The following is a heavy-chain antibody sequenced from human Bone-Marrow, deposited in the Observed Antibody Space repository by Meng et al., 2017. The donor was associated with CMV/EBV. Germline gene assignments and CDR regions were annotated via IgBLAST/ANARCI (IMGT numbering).Heavy chain of an antibody. CDR3: ARGRSKGVFTMVRGPRPGMDV. Sequence: ASVKVSCKASGYTFTSYYMHWVRQAPGQGLEWMGIINPSGGSTSYAQKFQGRVTMTRNTSISTAYMELSSLRSEDTAVYYCARGRSKGVFTMVRGPRPGMDVWGQGTTVTVSS. D-gene: IGHD3-10*01. V-gene: IGHV1-46*01. CDR1: GYTFTSYY. J-gene: IGHJ6*02. CDR2: INPSGGST.